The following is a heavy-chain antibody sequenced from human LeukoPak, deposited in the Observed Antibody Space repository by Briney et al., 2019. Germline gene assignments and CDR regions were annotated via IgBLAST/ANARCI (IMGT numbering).Heavy chain of an antibody. Sequence: GGSLRLSCAASGFTVSSNYMIWVRQAPGKGLGWVSVIYSGGSTYYADSVKGRFSISRDNSKNTLYLQMNSLRAEDTAVCYCARAPGGYDSSGYPYFDYWGQGTLVTVSS. CDR1: GFTVSSNY. V-gene: IGHV3-66*01. CDR2: IYSGGST. CDR3: ARAPGGYDSSGYPYFDY. J-gene: IGHJ4*02. D-gene: IGHD3-22*01.